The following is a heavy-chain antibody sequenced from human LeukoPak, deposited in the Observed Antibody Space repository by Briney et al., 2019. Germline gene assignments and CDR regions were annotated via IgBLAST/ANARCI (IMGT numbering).Heavy chain of an antibody. J-gene: IGHJ4*02. CDR3: ATPLDYYDTSGYHQGGD. V-gene: IGHV3-7*03. CDR1: GFTLSNHW. Sequence: PGGSLRLSCAASGFTLSNHWMTWVRQAPGKGLEWVANIKYDGSEKNYVDSVKGRFTISRDNAKKSLYLQMNSLRAEDTAMYYCATPLDYYDTSGYHQGGDWGQGTLVTVSS. CDR2: IKYDGSEK. D-gene: IGHD3-22*01.